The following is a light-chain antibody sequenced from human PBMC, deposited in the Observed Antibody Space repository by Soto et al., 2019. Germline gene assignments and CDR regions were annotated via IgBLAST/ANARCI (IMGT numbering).Light chain of an antibody. CDR2: EAT. J-gene: IGLJ2*01. Sequence: QSALTQPASVSGSPGQSITISCTGGDNDVGGYDYVSWYQQYSGRVPKLLIFEATNRPSGVSHRFSGSKSGNTASLIISGLQPEDEADYYCSSYRTGNKLLFGGGTKLTVL. CDR3: SSYRTGNKLL. CDR1: DNDVGGYDY. V-gene: IGLV2-14*01.